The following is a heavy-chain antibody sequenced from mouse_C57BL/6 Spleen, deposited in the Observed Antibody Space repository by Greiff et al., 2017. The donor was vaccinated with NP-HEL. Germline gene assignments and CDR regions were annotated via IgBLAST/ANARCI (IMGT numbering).Heavy chain of an antibody. J-gene: IGHJ4*01. Sequence: QVQLQQPGAELVRPGSSVKLSCKASGYTFTSYWMHWVKQRPIQGLEWIGNIDPSDSETHYNQKFKDKATLTVDKSSSTAYMQLSSLTSEDSAVYYCARRPTPYYGYDDGYAMDYWGQGTSVTVSS. V-gene: IGHV1-52*01. D-gene: IGHD2-9*01. CDR1: GYTFTSYW. CDR2: IDPSDSET. CDR3: ARRPTPYYGYDDGYAMDY.